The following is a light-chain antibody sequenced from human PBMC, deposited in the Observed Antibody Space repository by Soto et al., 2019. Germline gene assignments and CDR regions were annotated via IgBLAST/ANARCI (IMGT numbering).Light chain of an antibody. J-gene: IGLJ2*01. Sequence: QSALTQPRSLSGSPGQSVTISCTGTSSDVGAYKYVSWYQQHPGKDPKLMISDVSKRPLGVPDRFSGSKSGNTASLTISGLQAEDEADYYCCSYAGTYTMVFGGGTKLTVL. CDR3: CSYAGTYTMV. CDR1: SSDVGAYKY. V-gene: IGLV2-11*01. CDR2: DVS.